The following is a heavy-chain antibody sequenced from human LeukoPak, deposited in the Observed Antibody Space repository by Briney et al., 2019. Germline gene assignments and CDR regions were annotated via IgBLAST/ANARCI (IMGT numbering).Heavy chain of an antibody. D-gene: IGHD6-6*01. CDR2: IYTSGST. CDR1: GGSISSGSYY. Sequence: SETLSLTCTVSGGSISSGSYYWSWIRQPAGKGLEWIGRIYTSGSTNYNPSLKSRVTISVDTSKNQFSLRLSSVTATDTAVYYCARRHVEYSSSSDPYYFDYWGQGTLVTVSS. CDR3: ARRHVEYSSSSDPYYFDY. J-gene: IGHJ4*02. V-gene: IGHV4-61*02.